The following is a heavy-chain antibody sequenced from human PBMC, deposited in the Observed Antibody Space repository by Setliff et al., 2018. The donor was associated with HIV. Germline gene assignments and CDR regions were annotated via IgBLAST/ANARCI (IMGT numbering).Heavy chain of an antibody. D-gene: IGHD6-6*01. V-gene: IGHV4-61*02. CDR2: IYTSGNT. Sequence: LSLTCTVSGGSISSGRYYWSWIRQPAGKGLEWIGRIYTSGNTNYNPSLKSRVTISVDTSKNQLSLNLTSVTAADTAVYYCAGEYSSSSPFEYWGRGTLVTV. CDR1: GGSISSGRYY. CDR3: AGEYSSSSPFEY. J-gene: IGHJ4*02.